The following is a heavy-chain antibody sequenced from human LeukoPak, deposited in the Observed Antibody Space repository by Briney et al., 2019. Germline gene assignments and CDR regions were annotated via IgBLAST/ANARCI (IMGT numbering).Heavy chain of an antibody. CDR1: GGSISSHY. D-gene: IGHD1-20*01. V-gene: IGHV4-59*11. CDR2: IYYSGST. CDR3: ARVGDNWNFASYYMDV. J-gene: IGHJ6*03. Sequence: SETLSLTCTVSGGSISSHYWSWIRQPPGKGLEWIGYIYYSGSTNYNPSLKSRVTISVDTSKNQFSLKLSSVTAADTAVYYRARVGDNWNFASYYMDVWGKGTTVTVSS.